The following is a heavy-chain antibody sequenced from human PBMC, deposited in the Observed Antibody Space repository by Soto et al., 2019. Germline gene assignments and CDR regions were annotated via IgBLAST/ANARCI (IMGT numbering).Heavy chain of an antibody. CDR3: ARVLIGSSSYGMDV. CDR1: GYTFTSYD. CDR2: MNPNSGNT. J-gene: IGHJ6*02. Sequence: GASVNVYGKASGYTFTSYDITWVRQATVQGLEWMGWMNPNSGNTGYAQKFQGRVTMTRNTYISTAYMELSSLRSEDTAVYYCARVLIGSSSYGMDVWGQGTTVTVSS. D-gene: IGHD6-6*01. V-gene: IGHV1-8*01.